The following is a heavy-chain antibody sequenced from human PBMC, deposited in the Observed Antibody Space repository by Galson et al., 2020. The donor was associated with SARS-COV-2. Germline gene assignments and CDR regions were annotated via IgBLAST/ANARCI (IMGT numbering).Heavy chain of an antibody. CDR1: GFNLENYG. V-gene: IGHV1-18*01. CDR3: ARGPSRGDDTNSDY. Sequence: GESLKISCKTSGFNLENYGINWVRQAPGQGLEWMGWITAYKGKTHYAHKFQDRVTMTIDTSTSTVYMELRSLRSDDTAVYYCARGPSRGDDTNSDYWGQGTLVTVSS. J-gene: IGHJ4*02. D-gene: IGHD3-10*01. CDR2: ITAYKGKT.